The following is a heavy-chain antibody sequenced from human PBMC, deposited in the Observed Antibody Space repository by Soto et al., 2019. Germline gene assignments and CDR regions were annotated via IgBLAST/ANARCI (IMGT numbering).Heavy chain of an antibody. CDR2: INAGNGNT. D-gene: IGHD2-15*01. V-gene: IGHV1-3*05. J-gene: IGHJ4*02. CDR3: ARDLSGCSGGSCYSARFDY. Sequence: QVQLVQSGAEEKKPGASVKVSCKASGYTFTSYAMHWVRQAPGQRLEWMGWINAGNGNTKYSQKFQGRVTITRDTYANTAYMELSSLRSEDTAVYYCARDLSGCSGGSCYSARFDYWGQGTLVTVSS. CDR1: GYTFTSYA.